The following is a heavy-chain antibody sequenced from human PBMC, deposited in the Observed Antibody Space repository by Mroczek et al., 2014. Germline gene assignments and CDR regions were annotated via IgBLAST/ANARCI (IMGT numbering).Heavy chain of an antibody. V-gene: IGHV3-30-3*01. D-gene: IGHD6-13*01. J-gene: IGHJ6*03. CDR3: ARDSGSSWYYYYYYIGRS. CDR1: GFTFSSYA. CDR2: ISYDGSNK. Sequence: QVQLVQSGGGVVQPGRSLRLSCAASGFTFSSYAMHWVRQAPGKGLEWVAVISYDGSNKYYADSVKGRFTISRDNSKNTLYLQMNSLRAEDTAVYYCARDSGSSWYYYYYYIGRSGAKGPRSPSP.